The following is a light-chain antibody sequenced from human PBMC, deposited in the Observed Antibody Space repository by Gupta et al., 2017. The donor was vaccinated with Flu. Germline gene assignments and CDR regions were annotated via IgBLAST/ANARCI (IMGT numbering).Light chain of an antibody. CDR1: RGCIGDDKY. Sequence: SITISCTGTRGCIGDDKYVYWYQQYTGKAPKLIIYEVSYRPSRVSNRFSGSKSGNTASLTISGLQAEDEADYYCSSYTTSSTLVFGTGTKVTVL. CDR2: EVS. V-gene: IGLV2-14*01. CDR3: SSYTTSSTLV. J-gene: IGLJ1*01.